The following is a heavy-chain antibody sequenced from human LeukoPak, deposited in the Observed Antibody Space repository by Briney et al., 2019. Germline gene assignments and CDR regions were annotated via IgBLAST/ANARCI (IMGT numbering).Heavy chain of an antibody. J-gene: IGHJ1*01. CDR3: ARVGSGSYYPR. Sequence: SETLSLTCAVYGGSFSGYYWSWIRQPPGKGLEWIGEINHRGSTNYNPSLKSRVTVSLDTSKNQFSLKLSSVTAADTAVYYCARVGSGSYYPRWGQGTPVTVSS. V-gene: IGHV4-34*01. CDR1: GGSFSGYY. CDR2: INHRGST. D-gene: IGHD1-26*01.